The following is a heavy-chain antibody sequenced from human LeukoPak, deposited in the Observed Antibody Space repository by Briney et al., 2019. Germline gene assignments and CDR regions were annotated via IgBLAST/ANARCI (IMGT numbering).Heavy chain of an antibody. CDR3: SRDPRLLDY. V-gene: IGHV3-11*04. CDR2: ISNGGSTI. CDR1: GFTFSDSY. J-gene: IGHJ4*02. Sequence: GGSLRLSCAASGFTFSDSYMSWIRQAPGKGLEWLSYISNGGSTIYYADSVKGRFTISRGNAHNSLYLQMNSLRVEDSAVYYCSRDPRLLDYWGQGTLVTVSS.